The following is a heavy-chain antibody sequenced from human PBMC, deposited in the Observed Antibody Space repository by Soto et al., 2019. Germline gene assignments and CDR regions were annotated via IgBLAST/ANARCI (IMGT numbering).Heavy chain of an antibody. V-gene: IGHV1-3*01. CDR2: INAGNGNT. J-gene: IGHJ4*02. CDR3: ATYRDYQYYFDY. CDR1: GYTFTSYA. D-gene: IGHD4-17*01. Sequence: QVQLVQSGAEVKKPGASVKVSCKASGYTFTSYAMHWVRQAPGQRLEWMGWINAGNGNTKYSQQFQGRVTITRDTSASTAYMELSSLRSEDTAVYYCATYRDYQYYFDYWGQGTLVTVSS.